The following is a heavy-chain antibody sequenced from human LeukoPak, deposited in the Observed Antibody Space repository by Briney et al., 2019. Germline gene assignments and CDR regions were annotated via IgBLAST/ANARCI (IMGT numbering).Heavy chain of an antibody. CDR1: GFTFSSYG. V-gene: IGHV3-30*02. D-gene: IGHD2-15*01. CDR3: AREDCSGGSCYSDYYDSSGPPY. Sequence: PGGSLRLSCAASGFTFSSYGIHWVRQAPGKGLEWVAFIQYDGSNKYYADSVKGRFTISRDNSKNTLYLQMNSLRAEDTAVYYCAREDCSGGSCYSDYYDSSGPPYWGQGTLVTVSS. J-gene: IGHJ4*02. CDR2: IQYDGSNK.